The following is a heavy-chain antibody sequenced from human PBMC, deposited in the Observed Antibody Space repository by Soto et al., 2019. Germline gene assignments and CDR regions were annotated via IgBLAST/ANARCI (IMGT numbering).Heavy chain of an antibody. Sequence: EVQLLESGGGLVQPGGSLRLSCAASGFTFSSYAMSWVRQAPGKGLEWVSAIRGSGGSTYYADSVKGRFTISRDNSKNTLYLQMNSLRAEDTAVYYCARGRDFWSGPTQAFDYWGQGTLVTVSS. CDR3: ARGRDFWSGPTQAFDY. CDR1: GFTFSSYA. V-gene: IGHV3-23*01. J-gene: IGHJ4*02. CDR2: IRGSGGST. D-gene: IGHD3-3*01.